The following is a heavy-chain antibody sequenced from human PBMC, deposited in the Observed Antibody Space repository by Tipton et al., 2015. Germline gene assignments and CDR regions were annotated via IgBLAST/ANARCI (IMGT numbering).Heavy chain of an antibody. V-gene: IGHV3-7*01. CDR2: IKQDGSEK. Sequence: SLRLSCAASGSTFSSYWMSWVRQAPGKGLEWVANIKQDGSEKYYVDSVKGRFTISRDNAKNSLYLQMNSLRAEDTAVYYCASRYCSGGSCYPYWDYWGPGTLVTVSS. CDR1: GSTFSSYW. CDR3: ASRYCSGGSCYPYWDY. J-gene: IGHJ4*02. D-gene: IGHD2-15*01.